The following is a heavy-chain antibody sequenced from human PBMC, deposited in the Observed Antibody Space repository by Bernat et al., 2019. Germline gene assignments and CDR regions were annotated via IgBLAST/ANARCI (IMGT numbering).Heavy chain of an antibody. CDR2: VRGYGGQA. Sequence: DVQLVESGGGLVQPGGSLRLSCAASGFPFIDYAMTWVRQPPGKGLEWVSGVRGYGGQADYAGSVKGRFTVYRDNSKNTLSGQMNGLTAEDRAIYYGAKARGSGGSYYSCDHGGQGFLARVSS. V-gene: IGHV3-23*04. CDR1: GFPFIDYA. J-gene: IGHJ4*02. D-gene: IGHD3-10*01. CDR3: AKARGSGGSYYSCDH.